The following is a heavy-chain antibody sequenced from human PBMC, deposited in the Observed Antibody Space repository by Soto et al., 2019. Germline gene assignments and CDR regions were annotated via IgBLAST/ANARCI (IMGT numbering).Heavy chain of an antibody. V-gene: IGHV4-39*01. Sequence: QLQLQESGTGLVTPSETLSLTCTVSGGSISSSSYYWGCIRQPPGKGLEWIGSIDYSGSTYYNPSLKSRGTISVDPSKNQFALKLSSVTAADTAVYYCASAGYNSSWYFRHRDYWGEGTMVTVSS. CDR3: ASAGYNSSWYFRHRDY. CDR2: IDYSGST. CDR1: GGSISSSSYY. J-gene: IGHJ4*02. D-gene: IGHD6-13*01.